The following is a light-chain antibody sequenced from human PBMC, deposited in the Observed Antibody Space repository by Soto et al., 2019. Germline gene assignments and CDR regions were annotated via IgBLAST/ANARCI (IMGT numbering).Light chain of an antibody. CDR3: RQNTQRPQYA. CDR2: KVS. Sequence: DVVMTQSPLSLPVTLGQPASISCRSSQSLVDSDGSTYLNWFQQRPGQSPRRLIYKVSKRDSGVPERFSGSGSGNDFTLKISRVEAEDVGVYYCRQNTQRPQYAFGQGAKADI. V-gene: IGKV2-30*01. CDR1: QSLVDSDGSTY. J-gene: IGKJ2*01.